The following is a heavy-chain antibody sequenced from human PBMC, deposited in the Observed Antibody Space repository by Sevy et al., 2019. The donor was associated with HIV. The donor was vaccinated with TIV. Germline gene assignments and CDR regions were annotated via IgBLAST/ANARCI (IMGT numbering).Heavy chain of an antibody. CDR1: GFTLSNYW. CDR2: IKQDGSEK. CDR3: AMGSIVGAASDY. Sequence: GGSLRLSCAASGFTLSNYWMTWVRQAPGKGLEWVATIKQDGSEKYFVDSVKGRFTISRDNAKNSLYLQLNSLRAEDRAVYYCAMGSIVGAASDYWGQGTLVTVSS. V-gene: IGHV3-7*01. J-gene: IGHJ4*02. D-gene: IGHD1-26*01.